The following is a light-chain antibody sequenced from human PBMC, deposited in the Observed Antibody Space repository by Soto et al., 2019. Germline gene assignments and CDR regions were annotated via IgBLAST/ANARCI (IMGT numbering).Light chain of an antibody. CDR1: SSDVGGYNY. J-gene: IGLJ1*01. Sequence: ALTQPAAVSGSPGQSITISCTGTSSDVGGYNYVSWYQQHPGKAPKLMIYDVSNRPSGVSNRFSGSKSGNTASLTISGLQAEDEADYYCSSYTSSSTYVFGTGTKVTVL. CDR2: DVS. V-gene: IGLV2-14*01. CDR3: SSYTSSSTYV.